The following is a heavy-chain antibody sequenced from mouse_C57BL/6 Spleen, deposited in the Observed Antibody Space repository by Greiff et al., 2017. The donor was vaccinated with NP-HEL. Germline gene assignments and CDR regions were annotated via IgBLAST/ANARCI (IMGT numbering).Heavy chain of an antibody. V-gene: IGHV1-85*01. CDR3: ARPRLITTVVFDY. J-gene: IGHJ2*01. D-gene: IGHD1-1*01. Sequence: VQLQQSGPELVKPGASVKLSCKASGYTFTSYDINWVKQRHGQGLEWIGWIYPRDGSTKYNEKFKGKATLTVDTSSSTAYMELHSLTSEDSAVYFCARPRLITTVVFDYWGQGTTLTVSS. CDR1: GYTFTSYD. CDR2: IYPRDGST.